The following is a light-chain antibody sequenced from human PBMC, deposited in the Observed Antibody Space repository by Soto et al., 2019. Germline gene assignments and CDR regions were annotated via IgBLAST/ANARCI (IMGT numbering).Light chain of an antibody. Sequence: LPLSKGERATLSCRASQSVSSNYLAWYQQKPGQAPRLLIYGASSRATGIPDRFSGSGSGTDFTLTISRLEPEDFAVYYCQQYGSSPMTFCQGTRLANK. CDR2: GAS. V-gene: IGKV3-20*01. J-gene: IGKJ5*01. CDR3: QQYGSSPMT. CDR1: QSVSSNY.